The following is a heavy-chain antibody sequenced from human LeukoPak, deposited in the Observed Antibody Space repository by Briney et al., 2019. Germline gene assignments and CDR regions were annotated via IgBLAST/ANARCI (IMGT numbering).Heavy chain of an antibody. CDR3: ARGDYGDYYYYYGMDV. D-gene: IGHD4-17*01. CDR1: GFTVSSNY. J-gene: IGHJ6*02. Sequence: GGSLRLSCAASGFTVSSNYMSWVRQAPGKGLEWVANIKQDGSEKYYVDSVKGRFTISRDNAKNSLYLQMNSLRAEDTAVYYCARGDYGDYYYYYGMDVWGQGTTVTVSS. V-gene: IGHV3-7*03. CDR2: IKQDGSEK.